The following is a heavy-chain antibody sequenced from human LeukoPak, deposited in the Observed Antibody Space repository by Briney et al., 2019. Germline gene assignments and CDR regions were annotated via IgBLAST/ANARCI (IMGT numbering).Heavy chain of an antibody. CDR2: INPNSGGT. CDR1: GYTFTGYY. CDR3: AREYYYDSSGYYKGHFDY. V-gene: IGHV1-2*02. D-gene: IGHD3-22*01. Sequence: ASVKVSCKASGYTFTGYYMHWVRQAPGQGLEWMGWINPNSGGTNYAQKFQGRVTMTRDTSISTAYMELRSLRSDDTAVYYCAREYYYDSSGYYKGHFDYWGQGTLVTVSS. J-gene: IGHJ4*02.